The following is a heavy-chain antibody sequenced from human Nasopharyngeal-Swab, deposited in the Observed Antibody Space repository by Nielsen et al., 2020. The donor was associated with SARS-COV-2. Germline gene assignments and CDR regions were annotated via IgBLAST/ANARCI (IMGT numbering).Heavy chain of an antibody. CDR2: INWGGGDT. D-gene: IGHD6-19*01. J-gene: IGHJ4*02. Sequence: GESLKISCAASGFTFDAYTMHWVRQAPGKGLEWVSLINWGGGDTSYADSVKGRFTISRDNSENSLYLQMNSLRIEDTALYYCAKDHSSGWLDYWGQGTLVTVSS. CDR3: AKDHSSGWLDY. CDR1: GFTFDAYT. V-gene: IGHV3-43*01.